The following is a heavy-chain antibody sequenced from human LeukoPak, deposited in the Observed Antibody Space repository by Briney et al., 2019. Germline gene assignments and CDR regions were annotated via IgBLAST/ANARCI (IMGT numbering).Heavy chain of an antibody. D-gene: IGHD4-23*01. Sequence: PSETLSLTCTVSGYSISSGYYWGWLRQPPGKGLEWIGSIYHSGSTYYNPSLKSRVTISVHTSKNQFSLKLSSVTAADTAVYYCARYGGNGSLFDPWGQGTLVTVSS. CDR3: ARYGGNGSLFDP. V-gene: IGHV4-38-2*02. CDR2: IYHSGST. J-gene: IGHJ5*02. CDR1: GYSISSGYY.